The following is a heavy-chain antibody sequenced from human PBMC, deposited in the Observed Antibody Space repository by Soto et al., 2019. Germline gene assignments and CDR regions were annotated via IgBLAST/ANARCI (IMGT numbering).Heavy chain of an antibody. V-gene: IGHV1-2*04. J-gene: IGHJ4*02. Sequence: GASVKVSCKASGYTFTGYYMHWVRQAPGQGLEWMGWINPNSGGTNYAQKFQGWVTMTRDTSISTAYMELSRLRSDDTAVYYCARDLAVAGNYFDYWGQGTLVTVSS. CDR2: INPNSGGT. CDR1: GYTFTGYY. CDR3: ARDLAVAGNYFDY. D-gene: IGHD6-19*01.